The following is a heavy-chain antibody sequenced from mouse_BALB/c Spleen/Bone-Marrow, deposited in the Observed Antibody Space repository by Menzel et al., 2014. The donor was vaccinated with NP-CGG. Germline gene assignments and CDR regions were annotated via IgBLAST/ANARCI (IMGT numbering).Heavy chain of an antibody. V-gene: IGHV1-54*03. CDR2: INPGSGGT. J-gene: IGHJ3*01. Sequence: VQLQQSGAELVRPGTSLKVSCQASGYVFTDFLLEWVKRRPGQGPEWVGVINPGSGGTNYNEKFKDKATLTADRSSSTAYMQLSSLTSDDSAVYFCARSRDYYDNNSFAYWGQGTLVTVSA. D-gene: IGHD1-1*01. CDR3: ARSRDYYDNNSFAY. CDR1: GYVFTDFL.